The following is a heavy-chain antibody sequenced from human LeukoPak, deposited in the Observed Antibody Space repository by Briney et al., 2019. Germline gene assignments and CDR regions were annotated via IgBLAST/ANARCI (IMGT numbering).Heavy chain of an antibody. CDR1: GFTFSSYS. Sequence: GGSLRLSCAASGFTFSSYSMNWVRQAPGKGLEWVSSISSSSSYIYYADSVKGRFTSSRDNAKNTLYLEMISLRAEDTAVYYCGSLTVVAKGHWGQGTLVTVSS. J-gene: IGHJ4*02. D-gene: IGHD3-22*01. V-gene: IGHV3-21*01. CDR3: GSLTVVAKGH. CDR2: ISSSSSYI.